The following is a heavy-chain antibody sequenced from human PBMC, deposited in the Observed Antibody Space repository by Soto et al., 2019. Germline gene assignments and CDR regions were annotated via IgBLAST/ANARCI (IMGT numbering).Heavy chain of an antibody. CDR3: ARGRYYYGSGPNYGMDV. CDR2: INHSGST. Sequence: QVQLQQWGAGLLKPSETLSLTCAVYGGSFSGYYWSWIRQPPGKGLEWIGEINHSGSTNYNPSLKSRVTISVDTSKNQFSLKLSSVTAADTAVYYCARGRYYYGSGPNYGMDVWGQGTTVTVSS. V-gene: IGHV4-34*01. D-gene: IGHD3-10*01. J-gene: IGHJ6*02. CDR1: GGSFSGYY.